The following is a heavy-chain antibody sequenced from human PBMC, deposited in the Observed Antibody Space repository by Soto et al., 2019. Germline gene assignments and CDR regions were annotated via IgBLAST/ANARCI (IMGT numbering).Heavy chain of an antibody. CDR2: ISYSGNT. CDR3: AGLRGYAGSPIDY. J-gene: IGHJ4*02. Sequence: SETLSLTCTVSGGSIISGYWSWIRQPPGKGLEWIGYISYSGNTNYNPSLKSRVTTSVDTPKNQFSLRLSSVTTADTAVYYCAGLRGYAGSPIDYWGQGTLVTVSS. D-gene: IGHD2-15*01. CDR1: GGSIISGY. V-gene: IGHV4-59*01.